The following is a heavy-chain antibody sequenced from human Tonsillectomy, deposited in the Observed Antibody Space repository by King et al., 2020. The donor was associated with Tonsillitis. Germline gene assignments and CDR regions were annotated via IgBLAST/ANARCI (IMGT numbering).Heavy chain of an antibody. D-gene: IGHD2-15*01. CDR1: GYSFTGYY. V-gene: IGHV1-2*02. CDR2: INPNSGDT. CDR3: ASLYCSDGKCYAGWFDP. Sequence: VQLVESGAEVKKPGASVKVSCKASGYSFTGYYIHWVRQAPGQGLEWMGWINPNSGDTEYAQKFQGRVTMTRETSISTAYMERGRRGFDDTAVYYCASLYCSDGKCYAGWFDPWGQGTLVTVSS. J-gene: IGHJ5*02.